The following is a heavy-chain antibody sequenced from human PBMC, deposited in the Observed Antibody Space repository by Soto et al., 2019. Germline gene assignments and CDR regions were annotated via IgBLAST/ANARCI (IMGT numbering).Heavy chain of an antibody. CDR1: GYTFISYD. Sequence: QVQLVQSGAEVAKPGASVKVSCKAFGYTFISYDINWVRQAPGQGLEWIGWMNPNTANTGFAQKFQGRVTMTRHIPASTAYVELSGLRSEDTAVYYCARWGQNAAAGPKFDYWGQGTLVTVSS. D-gene: IGHD2-15*01. V-gene: IGHV1-8*02. CDR2: MNPNTANT. J-gene: IGHJ4*02. CDR3: ARWGQNAAAGPKFDY.